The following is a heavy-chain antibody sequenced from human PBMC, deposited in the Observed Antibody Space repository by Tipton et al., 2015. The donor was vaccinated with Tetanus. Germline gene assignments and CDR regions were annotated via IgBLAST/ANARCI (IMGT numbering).Heavy chain of an antibody. J-gene: IGHJ4*02. CDR1: GFTFSHFA. CDR3: EAQRTSEDF. CDR2: LSHDGGNI. Sequence: GSLRLSCVASGFTFSHFAVSWVRRAPGRGLEWVSSLSHDGGNIYYADFARGRFTISRDNSKNTLFLLMDDLRAEDTAIYYCEAQRTSEDFWGQGTLVTASS. V-gene: IGHV3-23*01. D-gene: IGHD1-14*01.